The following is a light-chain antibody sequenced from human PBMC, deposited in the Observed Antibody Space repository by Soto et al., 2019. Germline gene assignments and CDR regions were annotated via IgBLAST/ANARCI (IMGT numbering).Light chain of an antibody. J-gene: IGLJ1*01. CDR1: SSNIWAGCE. V-gene: IGLV1-40*01. Sequence: HSLLTQPPSVSGSPGQRGTISCTRCSSNIWAGCEGHWYQHLPGKSPKRLIYGSTNRPSGVPDGFSVSKPGTSASLAIAGLQAEDEADYYCQSYDSSMIASYVSGGGTKVTVL. CDR2: GST. CDR3: QSYDSSMIASYV.